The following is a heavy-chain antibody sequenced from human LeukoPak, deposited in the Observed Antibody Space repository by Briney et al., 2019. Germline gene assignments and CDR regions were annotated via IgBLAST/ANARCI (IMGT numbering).Heavy chain of an antibody. CDR1: GFTFSSYA. V-gene: IGHV3-30-3*01. J-gene: IGHJ4*02. Sequence: PGGSLRLSCAASGFTFSSYAMHWVRQAPGKGLEWVAVISYDGSNKYYADSVKGRFTISRDNSKNTLYLQMNSLRAEDTAVYYCARCGYYGDYDLIDYWGQGTLVTVSS. D-gene: IGHD3-22*01. CDR3: ARCGYYGDYDLIDY. CDR2: ISYDGSNK.